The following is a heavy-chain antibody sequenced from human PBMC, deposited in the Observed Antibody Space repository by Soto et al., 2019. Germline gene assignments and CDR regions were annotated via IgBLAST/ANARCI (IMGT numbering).Heavy chain of an antibody. V-gene: IGHV1-69*01. CDR3: ARDRVAAAGTTVFDY. Sequence: QVQLVQSGAEVKKPGSSVKVSCKASGGTFSSYAISWVRQAPGQGLEWMGGIIPIFGTANYAQKFQGRVTITADESTSTAYMELGSLRSEDTAVYYCARDRVAAAGTTVFDYWGQGTLVTVSS. D-gene: IGHD6-13*01. CDR1: GGTFSSYA. J-gene: IGHJ4*02. CDR2: IIPIFGTA.